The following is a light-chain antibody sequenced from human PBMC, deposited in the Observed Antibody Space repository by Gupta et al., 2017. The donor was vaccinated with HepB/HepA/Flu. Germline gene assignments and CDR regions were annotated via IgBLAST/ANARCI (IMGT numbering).Light chain of an antibody. CDR3: AAWDDSLNGWV. CDR1: SSNIGSNT. Sequence: QSVPTQPPSASATPGQRVTISCSGSSSNIGSNTVNWYQQLPGTAPKLLIYSNNQRPSGVPDRFSGSKSGTSASLAISGLQSEDEADYYCAAWDDSLNGWVFGGGTKLTVL. CDR2: SNN. J-gene: IGLJ3*02. V-gene: IGLV1-44*01.